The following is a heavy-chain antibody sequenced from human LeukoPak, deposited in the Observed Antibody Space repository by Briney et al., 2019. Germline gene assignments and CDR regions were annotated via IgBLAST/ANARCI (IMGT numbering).Heavy chain of an antibody. CDR1: GGSINSGSYY. CDR3: AKEGKYCSSTSCYGYYYYYYMDV. CDR2: IYTSGST. D-gene: IGHD2-2*01. J-gene: IGHJ6*03. Sequence: SETLSLTCTVSGGSINSGSYYWSWIRQPAGEQLEWIGRIYTSGSTNYNPSLKSRVTISVDTSKNQFSLKLSSVTAADTAVYYCAKEGKYCSSTSCYGYYYYYYMDVWGKGTTVTISS. V-gene: IGHV4-61*02.